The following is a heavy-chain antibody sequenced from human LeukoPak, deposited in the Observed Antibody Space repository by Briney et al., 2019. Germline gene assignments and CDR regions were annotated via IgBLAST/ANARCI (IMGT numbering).Heavy chain of an antibody. CDR1: GGSISSGDYY. Sequence: PSETLSLTCTVSGGSISSGDYYWSWIRQPPGKGLEWIGYIYYSGSTYYNPSLKSRVTVSLDTSRNQFSLKLNSVTAADTAVYYCARGRGLYNFFDPWGQGTLVTVSS. J-gene: IGHJ5*02. CDR3: ARGRGLYNFFDP. V-gene: IGHV4-30-4*02. CDR2: IYYSGST. D-gene: IGHD3-16*01.